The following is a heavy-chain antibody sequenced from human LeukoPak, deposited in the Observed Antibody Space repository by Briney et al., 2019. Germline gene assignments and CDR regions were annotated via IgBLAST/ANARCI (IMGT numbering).Heavy chain of an antibody. D-gene: IGHD3-22*01. CDR3: ARVGHYYDSSGSSGDAFDI. CDR2: ISYDGSNK. V-gene: IGHV3-30-3*01. CDR1: GFTFSSYA. J-gene: IGHJ3*02. Sequence: PGGSLRLSCAASGFTFSSYAMHWVRQAPGKGLEWVAVISYDGSNKYYADSVKGRFTISRDNSKNTLYLQMNSLRAEDTAVYYCARVGHYYDSSGSSGDAFDIWGQGTMVTVSS.